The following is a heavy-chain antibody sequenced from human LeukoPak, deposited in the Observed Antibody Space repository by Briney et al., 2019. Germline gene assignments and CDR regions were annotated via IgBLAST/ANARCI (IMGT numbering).Heavy chain of an antibody. Sequence: GGSLRLSCAASGFTFSSYAMSWVRQAPGKGLECVSSITGGAGNTYYAASVKGRISISRDNPKNTLYLQFYSLRAEDTAVYYCAKDLRFLEWSPTYMDVWGTGTTVTVSS. D-gene: IGHD3-3*01. V-gene: IGHV3-23*01. CDR1: GFTFSSYA. J-gene: IGHJ6*03. CDR2: ITGGAGNT. CDR3: AKDLRFLEWSPTYMDV.